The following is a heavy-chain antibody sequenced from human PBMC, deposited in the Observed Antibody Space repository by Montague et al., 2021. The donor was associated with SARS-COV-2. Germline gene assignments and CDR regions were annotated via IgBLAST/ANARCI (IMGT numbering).Heavy chain of an antibody. CDR2: TYFRSKWYN. Sequence: CAISGDSVSTNNTTWNWVRQSPSGDLEWLGRTYFRSKWYNDYAVSVKSRITINPDTSKNQFSLQLKSVTPKDTAIYFCGRVFAPAGTFDFWGQGTLVTDSS. D-gene: IGHD6-13*01. V-gene: IGHV6-1*01. J-gene: IGHJ4*02. CDR3: GRVFAPAGTFDF. CDR1: GDSVSTNNTT.